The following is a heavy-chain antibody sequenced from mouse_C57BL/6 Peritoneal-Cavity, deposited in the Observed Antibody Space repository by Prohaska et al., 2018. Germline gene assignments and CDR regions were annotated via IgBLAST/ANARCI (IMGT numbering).Heavy chain of an antibody. V-gene: IGHV1-50*01. D-gene: IGHD1-1*01. Sequence: QVQLQQPGAELVKPGASVKLSCKPSGYTFTSYWMQWVKQRPGQGLEWIGEIDPSDSYTNYNQKFKGKATLTVDTSSSTAYMQLSSLTSEDSAVYYCARDTTVVARYWGQGTTLTVSS. J-gene: IGHJ2*01. CDR2: IDPSDSYT. CDR3: ARDTTVVARY. CDR1: GYTFTSYW.